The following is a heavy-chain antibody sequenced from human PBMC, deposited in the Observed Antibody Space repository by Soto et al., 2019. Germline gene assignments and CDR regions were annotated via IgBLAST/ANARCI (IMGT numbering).Heavy chain of an antibody. CDR2: ISGGGGTM. J-gene: IGHJ4*02. CDR3: ARDKSGSYSIDS. CDR1: GFTFSRYT. D-gene: IGHD1-26*01. Sequence: EVQLVESGGGLVQSGGSLRLTCAASGFTFSRYTMNWVRQAPGKGLEWLSYISGGGGTMFYADSVKGRVTISRDNAKNSLYLQMDSLRAEDTAVYYCARDKSGSYSIDSWGQGTLVTVSS. V-gene: IGHV3-48*04.